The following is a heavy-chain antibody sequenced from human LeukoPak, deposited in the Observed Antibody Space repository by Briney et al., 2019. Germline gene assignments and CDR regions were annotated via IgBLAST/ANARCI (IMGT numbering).Heavy chain of an antibody. J-gene: IGHJ6*03. D-gene: IGHD3-3*01. CDR3: AREKDDFWSGYGYYYYYYMDV. CDR2: IKQDGSEK. Sequence: GGSLRLSCAASGFTFSSYWMSWVRQAPGKGLEWVANIKQDGSEKYYVDSVKGRFTISRDNAKDSLYLQMNSLGAEDTAVYYCAREKDDFWSGYGYYYYYYMDVWGKGTTVTVSS. CDR1: GFTFSSYW. V-gene: IGHV3-7*01.